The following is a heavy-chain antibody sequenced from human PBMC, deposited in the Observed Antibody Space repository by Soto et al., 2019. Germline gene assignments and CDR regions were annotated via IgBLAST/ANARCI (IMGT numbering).Heavy chain of an antibody. J-gene: IGHJ3*02. Sequence: GGSLRLSCAASGFTFSSYGMHWVRQAPGKGLEWVAVISYDGSNKYYADSVKGRFTISRDNSKNTLYLQMNSLRAEDTAVYYCAKVRDGYNNHDAFDIWGQGTMVTVSS. V-gene: IGHV3-30*18. CDR3: AKVRDGYNNHDAFDI. CDR2: ISYDGSNK. CDR1: GFTFSSYG. D-gene: IGHD5-12*01.